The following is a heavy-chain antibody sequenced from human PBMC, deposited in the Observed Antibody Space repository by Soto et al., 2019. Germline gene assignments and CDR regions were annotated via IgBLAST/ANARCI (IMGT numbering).Heavy chain of an antibody. CDR2: INPSGGST. D-gene: IGHD3-9*01. V-gene: IGHV1-46*03. J-gene: IGHJ4*02. CDR3: ARLFAGLRYFDWPGDY. CDR1: GYTFTSYY. Sequence: ASVKVSCKASGYTFTSYYMHWVRQAPGQGLEWMGIINPSGGSTSYAQKFQGRVTMTRDTSTSTVYMELSSLRSEDTAVYYCARLFAGLRYFDWPGDYWGQGTLVTVSS.